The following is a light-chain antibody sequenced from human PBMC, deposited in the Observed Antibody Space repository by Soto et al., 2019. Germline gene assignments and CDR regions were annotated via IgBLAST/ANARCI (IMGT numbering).Light chain of an antibody. CDR2: KAS. Sequence: DIQMTQSPPTLSASAGDRVTITCRASESISSWLAWYQQKPGKAPKLLMYKASSLESGVPSRFSGSGSGTEFTLTISSLQPDDFATYYCKQYNSYSWTFGQGTKVDIK. CDR1: ESISSW. CDR3: KQYNSYSWT. J-gene: IGKJ1*01. V-gene: IGKV1-5*03.